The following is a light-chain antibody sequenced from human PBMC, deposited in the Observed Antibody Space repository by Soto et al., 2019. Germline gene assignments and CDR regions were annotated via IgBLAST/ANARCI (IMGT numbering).Light chain of an antibody. CDR2: QAS. Sequence: DIQMTQSPSTLSASVGDRVTITCRASQSIRSWLAWYQQKPGKAPNLLIYQASNLKSGVPTSFSGSGFGIEYTLTISSLQPHDFANYYCQQYNSYPLTFGLGTQVEIK. J-gene: IGKJ1*01. CDR1: QSIRSW. CDR3: QQYNSYPLT. V-gene: IGKV1-5*03.